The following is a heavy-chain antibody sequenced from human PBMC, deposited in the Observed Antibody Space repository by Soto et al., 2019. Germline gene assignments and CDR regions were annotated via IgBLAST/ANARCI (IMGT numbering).Heavy chain of an antibody. Sequence: PGGSLRLSCAASGFTFSSYSMNWVRQAPGKGLEWVSSISSSSSYIYYADSVKGRFTISRDNAKNSLYLQMNSLRAEDTAVYYCASRYCSSTSCYADAFDIWGQGTMVTVSS. V-gene: IGHV3-21*01. CDR2: ISSSSSYI. CDR1: GFTFSSYS. D-gene: IGHD2-2*01. J-gene: IGHJ3*02. CDR3: ASRYCSSTSCYADAFDI.